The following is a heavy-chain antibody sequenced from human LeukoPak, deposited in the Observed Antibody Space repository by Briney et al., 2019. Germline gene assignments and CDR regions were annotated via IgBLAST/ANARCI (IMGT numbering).Heavy chain of an antibody. J-gene: IGHJ3*02. Sequence: GGSLRLSCAASGFTFSSYAMSWVRQAPGKGLEWVSGISWNSGSIGYADSVKGRFTISRDNAKNSLYLQMNSLRAEDMALYYCAKDMGGSYHVDDAFDIWGQGTMVTVSS. CDR2: ISWNSGSI. CDR3: AKDMGGSYHVDDAFDI. D-gene: IGHD1-26*01. CDR1: GFTFSSYA. V-gene: IGHV3-9*03.